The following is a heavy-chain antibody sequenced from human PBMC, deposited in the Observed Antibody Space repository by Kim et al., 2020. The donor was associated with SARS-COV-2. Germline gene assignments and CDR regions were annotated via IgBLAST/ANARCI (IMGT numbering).Heavy chain of an antibody. J-gene: IGHJ4*02. D-gene: IGHD3-10*01. CDR3: ASWKGLWFGELSSKYFDY. CDR1: GGSISSSSYY. Sequence: SETLSLTCTVSGGSISSSSYYWGWIRQPPGKGLEWIGSIYYSGSTYYNPSLKSRVTISVDTSKNQFSLKLSSVTAADTAVYYCASWKGLWFGELSSKYFDYWGQGNLVTVSS. V-gene: IGHV4-39*01. CDR2: IYYSGST.